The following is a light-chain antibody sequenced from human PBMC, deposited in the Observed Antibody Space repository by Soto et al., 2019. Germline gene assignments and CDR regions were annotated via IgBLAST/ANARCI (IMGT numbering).Light chain of an antibody. V-gene: IGKV1-5*01. Sequence: DIQMTQSPSTLSASVGDRVTITCRASRSIDSWLAWYQQKPGKAPNLLIYDASSLRGGVPSRVSGSGYGTEFTLTISSLQPEDFATYHCQQYSSLWTFGQGTRVDLK. CDR2: DAS. CDR1: RSIDSW. CDR3: QQYSSLWT. J-gene: IGKJ1*01.